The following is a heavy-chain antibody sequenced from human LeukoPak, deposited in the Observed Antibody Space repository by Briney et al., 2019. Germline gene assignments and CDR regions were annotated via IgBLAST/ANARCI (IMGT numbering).Heavy chain of an antibody. Sequence: SETLSLTCIVSGGSVRSGSYYWSWIRQTPGKGLEWIGYIYYTGTTKYNPSLKSRVTISMDTSRNQLSLRLSSVTVADTAVYYCARVRGDYNRYFDYWGQGALVAVSS. D-gene: IGHD4-17*01. J-gene: IGHJ4*02. V-gene: IGHV4-61*01. CDR2: IYYTGTT. CDR3: ARVRGDYNRYFDY. CDR1: GGSVRSGSYY.